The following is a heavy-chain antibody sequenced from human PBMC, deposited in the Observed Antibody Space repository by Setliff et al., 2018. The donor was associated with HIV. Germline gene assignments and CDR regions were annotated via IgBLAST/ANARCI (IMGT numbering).Heavy chain of an antibody. Sequence: GGSLRLSCAASGFTFSSYEMNWVRQAPGKGLEWVSYISSSGSTIYYADSVKGRFTISRDNAKNSLYLQMNSLRAEDTAVYYCARPNYYDSSGSFDYWGQGTLVTSPQ. V-gene: IGHV3-48*03. CDR3: ARPNYYDSSGSFDY. D-gene: IGHD3-22*01. CDR2: ISSSGSTI. CDR1: GFTFSSYE. J-gene: IGHJ4*02.